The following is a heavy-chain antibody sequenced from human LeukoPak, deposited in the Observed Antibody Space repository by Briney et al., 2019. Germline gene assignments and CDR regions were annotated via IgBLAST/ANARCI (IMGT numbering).Heavy chain of an antibody. V-gene: IGHV1-18*01. J-gene: IGHJ4*02. Sequence: ASVKVSCKASGYTFTSYGISWVRQAPGRGLEWMGWISAYNGNTNYAQKLQGRVTMTTDTSTSTAYMELRSLRSDDTAVYYCARGPHNYYDSSGPYYFDYWGQGTLVTVSS. CDR3: ARGPHNYYDSSGPYYFDY. D-gene: IGHD3-22*01. CDR1: GYTFTSYG. CDR2: ISAYNGNT.